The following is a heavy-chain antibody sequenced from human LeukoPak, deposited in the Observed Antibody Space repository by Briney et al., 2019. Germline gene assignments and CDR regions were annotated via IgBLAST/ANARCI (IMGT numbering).Heavy chain of an antibody. Sequence: ASVKVSCKASGYTFTGYEMHWVRQAPGQGLEWMGWINPNSGGTKYAQKFQGRVTMTGDTSVSTAYMELSRLRSDDTAVYYCASVVVPAAMWGSYYYYYMDVWGKGTTVTVSS. CDR2: INPNSGGT. CDR1: GYTFTGYE. CDR3: ASVVVPAAMWGSYYYYYMDV. D-gene: IGHD2-2*01. V-gene: IGHV1-2*02. J-gene: IGHJ6*03.